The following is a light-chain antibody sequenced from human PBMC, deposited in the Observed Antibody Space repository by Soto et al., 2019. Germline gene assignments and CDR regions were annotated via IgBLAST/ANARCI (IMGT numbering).Light chain of an antibody. CDR1: QSIRKX. CDR3: QHYNRDPYT. CDR2: DSS. V-gene: IGKV1-5*01. Sequence: STVSASVGDGVTNSCRDSQSIRKXLAWYQQKPGKAPKLPIYDSSTFESGCPSGFSGSGSATEFTRTISSRQPDDFDSYYLQHYNRDPYTFGQVTRPEIK. J-gene: IGKJ5*01.